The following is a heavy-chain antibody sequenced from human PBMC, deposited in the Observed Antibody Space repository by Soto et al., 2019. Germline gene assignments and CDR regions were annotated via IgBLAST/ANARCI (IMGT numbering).Heavy chain of an antibody. Sequence: PSETLSLTCTVSGGSISSGDYYWSWIRQPPGKGLEWIGYIYYSGSTYYNPSLKSRVTISVDTSKNQFSLKLSSVTAADTAVYYCARGEAYYDFWSGYYTRTYFDYWGQGTLVTVSS. D-gene: IGHD3-3*01. V-gene: IGHV4-30-4*01. J-gene: IGHJ4*02. CDR2: IYYSGST. CDR3: ARGEAYYDFWSGYYTRTYFDY. CDR1: GGSISSGDYY.